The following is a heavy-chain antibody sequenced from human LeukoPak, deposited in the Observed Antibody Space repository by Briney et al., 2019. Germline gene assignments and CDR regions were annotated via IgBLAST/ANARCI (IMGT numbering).Heavy chain of an antibody. J-gene: IGHJ4*01. CDR2: ISDDGSNK. CDR3: ARLSDNYDILTGYLDY. CDR1: GFTFSSYA. V-gene: IGHV3-30-3*01. D-gene: IGHD3-9*01. Sequence: QPGRSLRLSCAASGFTFSSYAMHWVRQALGKGLEWVAVISDDGSNKYFADVVKGRITISRDNSKNMLYVQMNSLEAEDTALYYCARLSDNYDILTGYLDYWGHGTLVTVSS.